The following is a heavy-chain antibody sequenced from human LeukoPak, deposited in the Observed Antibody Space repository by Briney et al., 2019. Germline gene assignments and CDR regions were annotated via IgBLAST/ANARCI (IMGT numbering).Heavy chain of an antibody. CDR2: INPNSGGT. CDR1: GYTFTGYY. CDR3: ARGGIVVVPAAMAY. Sequence: ASVKVSCKASGYTFTGYYMHWVRQAPGQGLEWMGWINPNSGGTNYAQKFQGRVTMTRDTSIITAYMELSRLRSDDTAVYYYARGGIVVVPAAMAYWGQGTLVTVSS. V-gene: IGHV1-2*02. D-gene: IGHD2-2*01. J-gene: IGHJ4*02.